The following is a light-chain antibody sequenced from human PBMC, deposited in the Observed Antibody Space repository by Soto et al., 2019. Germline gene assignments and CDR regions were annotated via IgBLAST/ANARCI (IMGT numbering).Light chain of an antibody. J-gene: IGKJ4*01. CDR1: QGISSY. CDR2: AAS. V-gene: IGKV1-39*01. Sequence: IQMTQSPSSLSASVGDRVTITCRAGQGISSYLAWYQQKPGKAPKLLIYAASTLQSGVPSRFSGSGSGTDFTLTIRSLQPEDFATYYCQQSYSTPQTFGGGTKVDIK. CDR3: QQSYSTPQT.